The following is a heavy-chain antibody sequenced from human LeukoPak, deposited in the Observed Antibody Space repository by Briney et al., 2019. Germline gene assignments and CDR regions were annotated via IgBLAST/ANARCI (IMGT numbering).Heavy chain of an antibody. J-gene: IGHJ3*02. CDR1: GGSISSYF. CDR3: ARHHPGQSGSFDI. D-gene: IGHD3-10*01. V-gene: IGHV4-59*08. CDR2: IDYTGST. Sequence: PSETLSLTCAVSGGSISSYFWSWIRQPPGTGLEWIGYIDYTGSTNYNPSLKSRLTISIGTSENQFSLKVSSVTAADTAVYYCARHHPGQSGSFDIWGQRTMVTVSS.